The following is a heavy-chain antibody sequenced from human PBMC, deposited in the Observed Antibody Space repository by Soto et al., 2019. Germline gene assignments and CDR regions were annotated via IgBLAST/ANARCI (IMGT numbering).Heavy chain of an antibody. Sequence: QVQLVESGGGVVQPGRSLRLSCAASGFTFSSYGMHWVRQAPGKGLEWVAVIWYDGSNKYYADSVKGRFTISRDNSKNTLYLQMNSLRAEDTAVYDCARERGSFYNWGQGTMVTVSS. CDR2: IWYDGSNK. CDR1: GFTFSSYG. V-gene: IGHV3-33*01. J-gene: IGHJ3*02. CDR3: ARERGSFYN.